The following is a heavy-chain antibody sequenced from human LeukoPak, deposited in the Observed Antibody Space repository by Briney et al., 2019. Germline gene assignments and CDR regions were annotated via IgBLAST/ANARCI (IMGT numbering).Heavy chain of an antibody. CDR3: ARVARWIYSNYGVWFDP. D-gene: IGHD4-11*01. CDR2: INHSVST. CDR1: GGPFSGYS. Sequence: SSETLSLTCAVYGGPFSGYSWSWIRQPPGKGLEWIGEINHSVSTNYNPSLKSRVTISVDTSKNQFSLKLTSVTAADTAVYYCARVARWIYSNYGVWFDPWGQGTLVTVSS. V-gene: IGHV4-34*01. J-gene: IGHJ5*02.